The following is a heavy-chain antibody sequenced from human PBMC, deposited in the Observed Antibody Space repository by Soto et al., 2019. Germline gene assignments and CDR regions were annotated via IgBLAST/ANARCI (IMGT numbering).Heavy chain of an antibody. CDR1: GFTFSSYA. V-gene: IGHV3-23*01. D-gene: IGHD6-13*01. CDR3: AKLQQQLVWGFDY. Sequence: LRLSCAASGFTFSSYAMGWVRQAPGKGLEWVSTISDSSGSTYHADSVKGRFTISRDNSKNTLYLQMNSLRAEDTAVYYCAKLQQQLVWGFDYWGQGTQVTVSS. CDR2: ISDSSGST. J-gene: IGHJ4*02.